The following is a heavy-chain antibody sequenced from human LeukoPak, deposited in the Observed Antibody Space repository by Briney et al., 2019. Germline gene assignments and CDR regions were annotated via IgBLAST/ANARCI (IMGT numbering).Heavy chain of an antibody. Sequence: PGGSLRLSCEASGFILSSYAVHWVRQAPGKGLEWVAVVSYDGSDKYYADSVKGRFTISIDNSKNTLYLQMNSLRAEDTAVYYCARGSLTEADYWGQGTLVTVSS. J-gene: IGHJ4*02. CDR1: GFILSSYA. D-gene: IGHD1-14*01. CDR2: VSYDGSDK. V-gene: IGHV3-30*04. CDR3: ARGSLTEADY.